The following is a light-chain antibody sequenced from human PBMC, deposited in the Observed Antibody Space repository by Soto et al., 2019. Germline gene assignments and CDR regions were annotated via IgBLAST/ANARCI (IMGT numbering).Light chain of an antibody. CDR2: EVR. V-gene: IGLV2-14*01. J-gene: IGLJ2*01. CDR1: MRDVGAYNL. CDR3: SSYTSKSSLI. Sequence: QSALTQPASVSGSPGQSITISCAGTMRDVGAYNLVSWYQQHPGRAPLLFIYEVRNRPSGISFRFSGSKSGNTASLTISGLQAEDEADYYCSSYTSKSSLIFGGGTKLTVL.